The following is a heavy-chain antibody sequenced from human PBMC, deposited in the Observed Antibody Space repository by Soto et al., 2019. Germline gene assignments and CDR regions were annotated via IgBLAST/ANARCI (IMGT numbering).Heavy chain of an antibody. CDR1: GGSISSGGYS. J-gene: IGHJ4*02. CDR3: AREPSI. CDR2: IYYSGYT. V-gene: IGHV4-31*03. Sequence: QVQLQESGPGLVKPSQTLSLTCTVSGGSISSGGYSWNWIRQHPGKGLEWIGYIYYSGYTYYNPSLKSRVTTSVDTPKNQCSLKLSSVTAAATAVYYCAREPSIWGQGTLVTVSS.